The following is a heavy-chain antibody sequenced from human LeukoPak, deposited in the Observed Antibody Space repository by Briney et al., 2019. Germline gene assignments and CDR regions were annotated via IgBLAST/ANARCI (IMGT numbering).Heavy chain of an antibody. D-gene: IGHD3-10*01. Sequence: GGSLRLSCAASGFTFSSYAMSWVRQAPGKGLGWVSAISGSGGSTYYADSVKGRFTISRDNSKNTLYLQMNSLRAEDTAVYYCAKAHLRFVYYFDYWGQGTLVTVSS. CDR2: ISGSGGST. CDR1: GFTFSSYA. V-gene: IGHV3-23*01. CDR3: AKAHLRFVYYFDY. J-gene: IGHJ4*02.